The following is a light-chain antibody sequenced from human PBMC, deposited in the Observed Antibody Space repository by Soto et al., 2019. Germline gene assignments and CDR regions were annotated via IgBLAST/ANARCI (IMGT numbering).Light chain of an antibody. J-gene: IGKJ5*01. CDR2: DAS. Sequence: EIVMTQSPATLSVSPGERSTLSFISSQSVSSHLAWYQHKPGQAPRLLIYDASSRATDIPARFSGSGSGTDFTLTISSLQSADCAVYYCLQYSNWPPGSFGQGTRLEI. CDR1: QSVSSH. CDR3: LQYSNWPPGS. V-gene: IGKV3-15*01.